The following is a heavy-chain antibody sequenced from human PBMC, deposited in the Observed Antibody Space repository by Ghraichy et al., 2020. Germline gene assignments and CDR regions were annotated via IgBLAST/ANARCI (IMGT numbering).Heavy chain of an antibody. Sequence: ASVKVSCKASGYTFTSYAMHWVRQAPGQRLEWMGWINAANGNTKYSQNLQGRVTITRDTSASTAYMELSSLRSEDTAVYYCARDLYGDLDYWGQGTLVTVSS. V-gene: IGHV1-3*01. J-gene: IGHJ4*02. CDR1: GYTFTSYA. CDR3: ARDLYGDLDY. D-gene: IGHD4-17*01. CDR2: INAANGNT.